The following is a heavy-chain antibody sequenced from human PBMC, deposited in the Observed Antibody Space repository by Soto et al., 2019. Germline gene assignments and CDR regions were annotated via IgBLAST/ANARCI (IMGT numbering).Heavy chain of an antibody. CDR1: GGSFSGYY. CDR3: VRGFRSHYYYYYYMDV. Sequence: SETLSLTCAVYGGSFSGYYWSWIRQPPGKGLEWIGEINHSGSTNYNPSLKSRVTISVDTSKNQFSLKLSSVTAADTAVYYCVRGFRSHYYYYYYMDVWGKGTTVTVSS. CDR2: INHSGST. J-gene: IGHJ6*03. V-gene: IGHV4-34*01.